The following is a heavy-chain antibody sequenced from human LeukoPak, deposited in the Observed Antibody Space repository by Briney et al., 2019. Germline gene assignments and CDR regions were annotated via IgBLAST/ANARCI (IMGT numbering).Heavy chain of an antibody. V-gene: IGHV3-48*03. CDR1: GFTFSSYE. CDR2: ISSSGSTI. Sequence: GGSLRLSCAASGFTFSSYEMNWVRQAPGKGLEWVSYISSSGSTIYYADSVKGRFTISRDNAKNSLYLQMNSLRAEDTAVYYCARTTHYYDTYDYWGQGTLVTVSS. D-gene: IGHD3-22*01. CDR3: ARTTHYYDTYDY. J-gene: IGHJ4*02.